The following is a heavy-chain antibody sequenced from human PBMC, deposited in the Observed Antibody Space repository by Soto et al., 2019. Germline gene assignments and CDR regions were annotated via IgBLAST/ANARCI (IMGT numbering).Heavy chain of an antibody. Sequence: ASVKVSCKASAGTFSSYAISWVRQAPGQGLEWMGGIIPIFGTANYAQKFQGRVTITADESPSTAYMELSSLRSEDTAVYYCARVFHQWLAAPGIGWFDPWGQGTLVTVSS. J-gene: IGHJ5*02. V-gene: IGHV1-69*13. D-gene: IGHD6-19*01. CDR2: IIPIFGTA. CDR3: ARVFHQWLAAPGIGWFDP. CDR1: AGTFSSYA.